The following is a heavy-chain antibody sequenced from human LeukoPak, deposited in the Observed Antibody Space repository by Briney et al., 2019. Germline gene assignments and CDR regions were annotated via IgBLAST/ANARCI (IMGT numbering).Heavy chain of an antibody. D-gene: IGHD3-10*01. Sequence: GASVKVSCKASGYTFTSYYMHWVRQAPGQGLEWMGGIIPIFGTANYAQKFQGRVTITADESTSTAYMELSSLRSEDTAVYYCARAQESLLWFGELSPLFYFDYWGQGTLVTVSS. CDR1: GYTFTSYY. CDR3: ARAQESLLWFGELSPLFYFDY. V-gene: IGHV1-69*13. CDR2: IIPIFGTA. J-gene: IGHJ4*02.